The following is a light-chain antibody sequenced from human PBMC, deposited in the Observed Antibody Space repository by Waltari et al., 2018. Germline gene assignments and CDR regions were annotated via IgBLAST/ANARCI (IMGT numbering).Light chain of an antibody. Sequence: QSALTQPASVSGSPGPSITIPCTGTHSYVCAYQYVSWYQQNPGKAPKLIIFDVSRRPSGVSYRFSGSKSGSTASLTISGLQAGDEADYYCSSYTTSATWVFGGGTRVAVL. V-gene: IGLV2-14*03. CDR2: DVS. J-gene: IGLJ3*02. CDR3: SSYTTSATWV. CDR1: HSYVCAYQY.